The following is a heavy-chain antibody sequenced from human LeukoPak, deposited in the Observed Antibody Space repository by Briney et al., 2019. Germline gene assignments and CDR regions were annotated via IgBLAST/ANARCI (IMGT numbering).Heavy chain of an antibody. J-gene: IGHJ4*02. Sequence: SETLSLTCTVTGGSISSISYYWGWIRQSPGKGLEWIGSIYYSGSTYFNPSLKSRVTISVDTSNNQFSLKLNSVTASDTAVYYCARDLGSDGYIDYWGQGTLVTVSS. D-gene: IGHD3-10*01. V-gene: IGHV4-39*02. CDR2: IYYSGST. CDR3: ARDLGSDGYIDY. CDR1: GGSISSISYY.